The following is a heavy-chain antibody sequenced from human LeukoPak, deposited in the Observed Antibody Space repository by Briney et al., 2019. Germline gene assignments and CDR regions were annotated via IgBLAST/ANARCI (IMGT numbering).Heavy chain of an antibody. Sequence: SETLSLSCAVSGGSFSGYYWSWIRQPPGKGLEWIGEVNDSGSIKYNPSFKGRVTISVDTSKNQFSLKLSSVTAADTAVYYCARDLYGSGHFLPESPWGQGTLVTVSS. CDR3: ARDLYGSGHFLPESP. CDR2: VNDSGSI. CDR1: GGSFSGYY. D-gene: IGHD3-10*01. V-gene: IGHV4-34*01. J-gene: IGHJ5*02.